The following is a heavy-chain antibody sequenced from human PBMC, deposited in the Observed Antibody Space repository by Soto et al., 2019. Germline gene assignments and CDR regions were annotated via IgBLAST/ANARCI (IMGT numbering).Heavy chain of an antibody. J-gene: IGHJ4*02. Sequence: SVTLSLTCPFSGVPITPYYWTWIRHPPGKGLEWIGYVYHTGNTYYNPSLKSRVTISLDTSKNQVSLRLKSVTAADTAVYYCAREQYNWKLWGQGTLVTVSS. CDR3: AREQYNWKL. D-gene: IGHD1-20*01. V-gene: IGHV4-59*01. CDR1: GVPITPYY. CDR2: VYHTGNT.